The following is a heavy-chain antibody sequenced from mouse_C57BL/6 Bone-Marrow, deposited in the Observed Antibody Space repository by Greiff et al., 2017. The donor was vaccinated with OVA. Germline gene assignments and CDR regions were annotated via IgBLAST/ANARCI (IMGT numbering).Heavy chain of an antibody. J-gene: IGHJ4*01. CDR1: GFTFSSYT. CDR2: ISGGGGNT. CDR3: ARHDAYGSRFYAMDY. D-gene: IGHD1-1*01. Sequence: DVQLVESGGGLVKPGGSLKLSCAASGFTFSSYTMSWVRQTPEKRLEWVATISGGGGNTYYPDRVKGRFTISRDNAKNTLYLQMSSLRSEDTALYYCARHDAYGSRFYAMDYWGQGTSVTVSS. V-gene: IGHV5-9*01.